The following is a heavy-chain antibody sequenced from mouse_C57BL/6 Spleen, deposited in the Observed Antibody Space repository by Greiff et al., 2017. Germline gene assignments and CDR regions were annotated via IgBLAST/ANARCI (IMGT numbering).Heavy chain of an antibody. CDR3: ARVGGLRRLGYFDV. J-gene: IGHJ1*03. V-gene: IGHV1-69*01. D-gene: IGHD2-4*01. Sequence: QVQLQQPGAELVMPGASVKLSCKASGYTFTSYWMHWVKQRPGQGLEWIGEIDPSDSYTNYNQKFKGKSTLTVDKSSSTAYMQLSSLTSEDSAVYYCARVGGLRRLGYFDVWGTGTTVTVSS. CDR1: GYTFTSYW. CDR2: IDPSDSYT.